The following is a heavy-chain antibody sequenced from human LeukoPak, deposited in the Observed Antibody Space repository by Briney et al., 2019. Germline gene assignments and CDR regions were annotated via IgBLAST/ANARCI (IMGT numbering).Heavy chain of an antibody. Sequence: SETLSLTCTVSGGSISIYYWSWIRQPAGKGLEWIGRIYSSGSSNYNPSLKSRVTISVDTSKNQFSLKLSSVTAADTAVYYCATLWDYDILTGYQGYFDYWGQGTLVTVSS. CDR3: ATLWDYDILTGYQGYFDY. D-gene: IGHD3-9*01. J-gene: IGHJ4*02. V-gene: IGHV4-4*07. CDR1: GGSISIYY. CDR2: IYSSGSS.